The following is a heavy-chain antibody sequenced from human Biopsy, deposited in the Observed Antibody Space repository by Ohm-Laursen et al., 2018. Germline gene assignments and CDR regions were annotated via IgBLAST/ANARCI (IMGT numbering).Heavy chain of an antibody. CDR1: GYIFTDYY. Sequence: ASVKVSCKASGYIFTDYYVHWVRQAPGQGLHWMGIINPGGGKTAYAPKFQGRITMDIDTSTSTVYMELSNLRSEDTAIYYCARDLVPVTGSDYFDFWGQGTLVIVSS. CDR2: INPGGGKT. D-gene: IGHD1-20*01. V-gene: IGHV1-46*01. J-gene: IGHJ4*02. CDR3: ARDLVPVTGSDYFDF.